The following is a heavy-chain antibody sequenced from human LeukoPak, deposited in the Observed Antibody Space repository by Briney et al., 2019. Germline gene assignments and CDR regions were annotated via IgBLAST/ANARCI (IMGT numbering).Heavy chain of an antibody. CDR3: ARAGGYSSSYIYYFDF. J-gene: IGHJ4*02. CDR2: FYSGGSK. V-gene: IGHV3-53*01. CDR1: GFTVSSNK. D-gene: IGHD6-13*01. Sequence: PGGSLRLSCAAPGFTVSSNKMNWVRQAPGKGLGWVSVFYSGGSKYYADSVKGLFTVSRDNSKNTLYLQMNSLRAEDTAVYYCARAGGYSSSYIYYFDFGGQGTLVTVSA.